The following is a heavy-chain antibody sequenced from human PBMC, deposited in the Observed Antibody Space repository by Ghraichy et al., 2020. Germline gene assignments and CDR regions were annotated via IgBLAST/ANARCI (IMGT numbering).Heavy chain of an antibody. CDR2: IYYGGST. Sequence: GSLRLSCSVSGGSISSSSYYWGWIRQPPGKGLEWIGSIYYGGSTYYNQSLKSRVTISVDTSKNQFSLKLSSVTAADTAVYYCARQEWLRPFDHWGQGTLVTVSS. J-gene: IGHJ4*02. CDR1: GGSISSSSYY. V-gene: IGHV4-39*01. D-gene: IGHD5-12*01. CDR3: ARQEWLRPFDH.